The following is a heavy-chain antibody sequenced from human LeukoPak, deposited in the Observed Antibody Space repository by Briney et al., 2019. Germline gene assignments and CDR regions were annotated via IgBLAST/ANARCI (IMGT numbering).Heavy chain of an antibody. D-gene: IGHD6-13*01. CDR1: GYSFITYP. V-gene: IGHV5-51*04. Sequence: GESLKISCQGSGYSFITYPIGWVRQIPGKGLRWVRIIYPDVSDTNYNPPFQGQATTPATKPSRTRYLQWSSLKASDTAMYYCVRYGLKGCRDSRCLASFYYYGPDVWGQGSTVTVSS. CDR3: VRYGLKGCRDSRCLASFYYYGPDV. J-gene: IGHJ6*02. CDR2: IYPDVSDT.